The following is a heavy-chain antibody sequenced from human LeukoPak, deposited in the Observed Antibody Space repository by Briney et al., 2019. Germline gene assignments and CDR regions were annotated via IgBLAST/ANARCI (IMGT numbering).Heavy chain of an antibody. J-gene: IGHJ5*02. Sequence: ASVKVSCKASGYTFTSYYMHWVRQAPGQGLEWMGIINPSGGSTSYAQKFQGRVTMTRDTSTSTVYMELSSLRSVDTAVYYCAREWSAVAEIDPWGQGTLVTVSS. CDR3: AREWSAVAEIDP. CDR2: INPSGGST. CDR1: GYTFTSYY. V-gene: IGHV1-46*01. D-gene: IGHD6-19*01.